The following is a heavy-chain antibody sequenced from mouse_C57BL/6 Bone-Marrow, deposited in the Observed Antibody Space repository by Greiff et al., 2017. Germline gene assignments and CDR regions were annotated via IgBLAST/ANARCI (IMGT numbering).Heavy chain of an antibody. J-gene: IGHJ4*01. CDR2: ILPGSGST. CDR3: ARWGYAMDY. Sequence: VQLVASGAELMKPGASVTLSCKATGYTFTGSWIEWVKQRPVHGLAWIGEILPGSGSTNYNEKFTGKDTFTADTSSNTAYMQLSSLNSEDSAIYYCARWGYAMDYWGQGTSVTVSS. V-gene: IGHV1-9*01. CDR1: GYTFTGSW.